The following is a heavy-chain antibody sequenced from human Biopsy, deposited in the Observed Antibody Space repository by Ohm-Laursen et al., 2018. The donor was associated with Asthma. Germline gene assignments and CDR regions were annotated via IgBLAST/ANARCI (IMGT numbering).Heavy chain of an antibody. J-gene: IGHJ4*02. V-gene: IGHV3-23*01. D-gene: IGHD3-22*01. CDR2: ISGSGGST. CDR3: AKGYYYDSSGFDY. CDR1: GFTFSSYA. Sequence: SLRLSCAASGFTFSSYAMSWVRQAPGKGLEWVSAISGSGGSTYYADSVKGRFTISRDNSKNTLYLQMNSLRAEDTAIYYCAKGYYYDSSGFDYWGQGTLVTVSS.